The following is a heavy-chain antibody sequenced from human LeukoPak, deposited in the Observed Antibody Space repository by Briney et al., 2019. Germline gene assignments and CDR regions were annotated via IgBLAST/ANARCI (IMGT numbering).Heavy chain of an antibody. CDR3: ARIGYCSSTSCLGDAFDI. D-gene: IGHD2-2*01. CDR2: IIPIFGTA. Sequence: ASVKVSCKASGGTFSSYAISWVRQAPGQGLEWMGGIIPIFGTANYVQKFQGRVTITADESTSTAYMELSSLRSEDTAVYYCARIGYCSSTSCLGDAFDIWGQGTMVTVSS. J-gene: IGHJ3*02. V-gene: IGHV1-69*13. CDR1: GGTFSSYA.